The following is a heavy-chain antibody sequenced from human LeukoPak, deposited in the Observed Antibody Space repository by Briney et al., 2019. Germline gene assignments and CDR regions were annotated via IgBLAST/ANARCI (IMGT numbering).Heavy chain of an antibody. CDR2: IYTSGST. CDR3: ARERAAMYSSSSYFDY. J-gene: IGHJ4*02. V-gene: IGHV4-4*07. D-gene: IGHD6-6*01. CDR1: GGSISSYY. Sequence: PSETLSLTCTVSGGSISSYYWSWIRQPAGKGLEWIGRIYTSGSTNYNPSLKSRVTMSVDTSKNQFSLKLSSVTAADTAVYYCARERAAMYSSSSYFDYWGQGTLVTVSS.